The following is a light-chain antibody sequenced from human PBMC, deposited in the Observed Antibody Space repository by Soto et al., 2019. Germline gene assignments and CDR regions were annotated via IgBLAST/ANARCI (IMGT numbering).Light chain of an antibody. CDR1: SSNIGAGYD. CDR3: QSYDSSLGGSYV. V-gene: IGLV1-40*01. J-gene: IGLJ1*01. CDR2: GNS. Sequence: QSVLTQPPSVSGAPGQRVTISCTGSSSNIGAGYDVHWYQQLPGTAPKLLIYGNSNRPSGVPDRFSGSNSGTSASLAITGLQAEDEADYYCQSYDSSLGGSYVFGTGTKVTVL.